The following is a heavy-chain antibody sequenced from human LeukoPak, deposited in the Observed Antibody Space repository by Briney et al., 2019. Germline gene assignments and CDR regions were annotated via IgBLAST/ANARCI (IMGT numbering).Heavy chain of an antibody. D-gene: IGHD6-6*01. V-gene: IGHV3-74*01. CDR1: GFTLADYS. J-gene: IGHJ4*02. CDR2: INSDGSST. CDR3: ARGLSGYASSLGY. Sequence: PGGSLRLSCVASGFTLADYSMSWIRQAPGKGLVWVSRINSDGSSTSYADSVRGRFSISRDNAKNTLYLQMNSLRAEDTAVYYCARGLSGYASSLGYWGQGTLVTVSA.